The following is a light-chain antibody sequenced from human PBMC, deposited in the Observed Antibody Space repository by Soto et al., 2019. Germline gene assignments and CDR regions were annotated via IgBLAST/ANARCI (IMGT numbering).Light chain of an antibody. Sequence: EIVLTQSPATLSLSPGERATLSCRSSQRVSSYLAWYQQKPGQAPRLLIYDASNSATGIPARFSGSGSGTDFTLTISSLEPEDFAVYYCQQLSNWPPYTFGQGTKLEIK. V-gene: IGKV3-11*01. CDR3: QQLSNWPPYT. J-gene: IGKJ2*01. CDR1: QRVSSY. CDR2: DAS.